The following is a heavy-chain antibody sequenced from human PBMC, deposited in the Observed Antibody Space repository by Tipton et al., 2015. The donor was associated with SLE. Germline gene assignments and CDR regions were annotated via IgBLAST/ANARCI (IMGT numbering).Heavy chain of an antibody. CDR1: GITLSQFD. CDR3: ARTLCSGGSCWIDAFDI. CDR2: IRRGDDAA. Sequence: SLRLSCTTSGITLSQFDMNWVRQAPGKGLEWVSHIRRGDDAAYYADSVKGRFTISRDSAKNSLNLQMHSLRAEDTALYYCARTLCSGGSCWIDAFDIWGQGTMVTVSS. V-gene: IGHV3-48*03. D-gene: IGHD2-15*01. J-gene: IGHJ3*02.